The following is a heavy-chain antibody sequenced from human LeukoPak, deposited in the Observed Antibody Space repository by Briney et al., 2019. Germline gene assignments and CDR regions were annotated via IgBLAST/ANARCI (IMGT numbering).Heavy chain of an antibody. D-gene: IGHD1-20*01. J-gene: IGHJ4*02. V-gene: IGHV4-4*02. CDR2: IYHSGST. CDR1: GGSISSSNW. CDR3: ARRITGTTSDSFDY. Sequence: SETLSLTCAVSGGSISSSNWWSWVRQPPGKGLEWIGEIYHSGSTNYNPSLKSRVTISVDKSKNQFSLKLRSVTAADTAVYYCARRITGTTSDSFDYWGQGTLVTVSS.